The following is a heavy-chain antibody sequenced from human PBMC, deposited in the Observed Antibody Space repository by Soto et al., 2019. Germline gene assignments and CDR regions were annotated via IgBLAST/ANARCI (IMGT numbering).Heavy chain of an antibody. Sequence: GGSLRLSCAASGFTFSSYSMNWVRQAPGKGLEWVSSISSSSSYIYYADSVKGRFTISRDNAKNSLYLQMNSLRAEDTAVYYCARGSLVPAPLPSMDVWGKGTTVTVSS. V-gene: IGHV3-21*01. CDR3: ARGSLVPAPLPSMDV. J-gene: IGHJ6*04. CDR1: GFTFSSYS. CDR2: ISSSSSYI. D-gene: IGHD2-2*01.